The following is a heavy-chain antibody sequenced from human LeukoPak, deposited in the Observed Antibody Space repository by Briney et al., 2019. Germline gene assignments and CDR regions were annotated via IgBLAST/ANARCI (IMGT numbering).Heavy chain of an antibody. CDR2: ISSSSSYI. CDR1: GFTFSSYS. Sequence: PGGSLRLSCAVSGFTFSSYSMNWVRQAPGKGLEWVSSISSSSSYIYYADSVKGRFTISRDNAKNSLYLQMNSLRAEDTAVYYCASPPTMIVGHWGQGTLVTVSS. CDR3: ASPPTMIVGH. D-gene: IGHD3-22*01. V-gene: IGHV3-21*01. J-gene: IGHJ4*02.